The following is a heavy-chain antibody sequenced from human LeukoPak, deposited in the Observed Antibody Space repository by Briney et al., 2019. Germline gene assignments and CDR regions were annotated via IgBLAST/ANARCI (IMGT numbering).Heavy chain of an antibody. CDR3: ARDRVPPYDFWSGYYSSNTPGVLLY. CDR1: GYTFTGYY. J-gene: IGHJ4*02. CDR2: INPNSSGT. V-gene: IGHV1-2*02. D-gene: IGHD3-3*01. Sequence: ASVKVSCKASGYTFTGYYMHWVRQAPGQGLEWMGWINPNSSGTNYAQKFQGRVTMTRDTSISTAYMELSRLRSDDTAVYYCARDRVPPYDFWSGYYSSNTPGVLLYWGQGTLVTVSS.